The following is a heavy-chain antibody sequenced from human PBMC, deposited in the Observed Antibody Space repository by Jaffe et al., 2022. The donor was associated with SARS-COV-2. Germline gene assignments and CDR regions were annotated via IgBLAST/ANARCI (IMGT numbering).Heavy chain of an antibody. CDR2: INPSGGST. CDR3: ARGGYYYDSSGYYSRDFQH. Sequence: QVQLVQSGAEVKKPGASVKVSCKASGYTFTSYYMHWVRQAPGQGLEWMGIINPSGGSTSYAQKFQGRVTMTRDTSTSTVYMELSSLRSEDTAVYYCARGGYYYDSSGYYSRDFQHWGQGTLVTVSS. V-gene: IGHV1-46*01. D-gene: IGHD3-22*01. J-gene: IGHJ1*01. CDR1: GYTFTSYY.